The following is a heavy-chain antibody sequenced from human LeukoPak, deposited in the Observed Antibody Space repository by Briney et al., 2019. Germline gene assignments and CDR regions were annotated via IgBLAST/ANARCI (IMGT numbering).Heavy chain of an antibody. J-gene: IGHJ3*02. CDR1: GFTFSSYG. CDR3: AKDPNGDYIGTFDI. D-gene: IGHD4-17*01. CDR2: ISGSGGST. Sequence: GGSLRLSCAASGFTFSSYGMHWVRQAPGKGLEWVSSISGSGGSTQYAASVQGRFTISRDNSKNTLYLQMNSLRAEDTAVYYCAKDPNGDYIGTFDIWGQGTMVTVSS. V-gene: IGHV3-23*01.